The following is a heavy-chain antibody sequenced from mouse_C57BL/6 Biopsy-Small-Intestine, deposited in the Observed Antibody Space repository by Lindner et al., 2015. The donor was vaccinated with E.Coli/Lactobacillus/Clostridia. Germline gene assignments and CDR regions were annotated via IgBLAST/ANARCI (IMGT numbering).Heavy chain of an antibody. CDR2: INPSSGYT. J-gene: IGHJ4*01. Sequence: VQLQESGAELAKPGASVKLSCKASGYTFISYWIHWVKQRPGQGLEWIGYINPSSGYTNYDQKFKDKATLTADKFSNTAYMQLSSLTYEDSAVYYCARGDSMDYWGQGTSVTVSS. CDR3: ARGDSMDY. V-gene: IGHV1-7*01. CDR1: GYTFISYW.